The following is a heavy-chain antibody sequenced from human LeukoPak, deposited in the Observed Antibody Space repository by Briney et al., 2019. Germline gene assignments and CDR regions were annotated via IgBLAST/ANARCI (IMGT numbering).Heavy chain of an antibody. D-gene: IGHD3-22*01. CDR1: GGSISSSSHY. CDR3: ARRVWWYYDSSGYPDS. V-gene: IGHV4-39*01. Sequence: SETLSLTCTVSGGSISSSSHYWGWIRQPPGKGLEWIGSIYYSGYTYYNPSPKSRVTISVDTSKNQFSLKLRSVTAADTAVYYCARRVWWYYDSSGYPDSWGQGTLVTVSS. CDR2: IYYSGYT. J-gene: IGHJ4*02.